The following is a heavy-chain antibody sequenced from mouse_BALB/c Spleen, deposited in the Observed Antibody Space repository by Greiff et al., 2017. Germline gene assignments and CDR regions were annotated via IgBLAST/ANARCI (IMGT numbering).Heavy chain of an antibody. Sequence: QVHVKQSGPGLVAPSQSLSITCTVSGFSLTSYGVHWVRQPPGKGLEWLGVIWAGGSTNYNSALMSRLSISKDNSKSQVFLKMNSLQTDDTAMYYCARDTPGFAYWGQGTLVTVSA. V-gene: IGHV2-9*02. CDR1: GFSLTSYG. J-gene: IGHJ3*01. CDR3: ARDTPGFAY. CDR2: IWAGGST.